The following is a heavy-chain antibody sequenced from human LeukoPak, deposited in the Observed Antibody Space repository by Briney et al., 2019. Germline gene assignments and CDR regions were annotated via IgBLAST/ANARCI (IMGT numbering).Heavy chain of an antibody. V-gene: IGHV3-7*01. J-gene: IGHJ3*01. CDR3: ARDSTLYCNDGTCHWGLDL. D-gene: IGHD2-15*01. Sequence: PGGSLRLSCAASGFRFNTYWMSWVRQAPGKGLEWVADIKEDGSKIYYVDSVKGRFTISRDNAKNSLYLQMNSMRAEDTAVYYCARDSTLYCNDGTCHWGLDLWGQGTVVTVS. CDR2: IKEDGSKI. CDR1: GFRFNTYW.